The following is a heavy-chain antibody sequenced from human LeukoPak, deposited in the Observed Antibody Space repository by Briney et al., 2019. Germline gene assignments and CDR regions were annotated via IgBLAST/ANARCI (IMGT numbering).Heavy chain of an antibody. V-gene: IGHV4-39*01. D-gene: IGHD3-22*01. CDR2: IFHSGST. CDR1: GGSISSSSFY. Sequence: SETLSLTCTVSGGSISSSSFYWGWIRQPPGKGLEWIGSIFHSGSTYYNPSLKSRVTISVDTSKNQFSLKLSSVTAADTAVYYCARHESLNYYDSSGYFDYWGQGTLVTVSS. CDR3: ARHESLNYYDSSGYFDY. J-gene: IGHJ4*02.